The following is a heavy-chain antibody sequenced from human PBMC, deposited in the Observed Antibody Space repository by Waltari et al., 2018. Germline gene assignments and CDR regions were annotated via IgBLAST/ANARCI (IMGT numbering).Heavy chain of an antibody. CDR2: ISWDGGRT. Sequence: EVQLVESGGVVVQPGGSLRLSCAASGFTFDDYAMHWVRKAPGKGLEWVSLISWDGGRTYYADSVKGRFTISRDNSKNTLYLQMNSLRAEDTAVYYCEVWLRFPGSTDYWGQGTLVTVSS. CDR1: GFTFDDYA. CDR3: EVWLRFPGSTDY. J-gene: IGHJ4*02. D-gene: IGHD5-12*01. V-gene: IGHV3-43D*04.